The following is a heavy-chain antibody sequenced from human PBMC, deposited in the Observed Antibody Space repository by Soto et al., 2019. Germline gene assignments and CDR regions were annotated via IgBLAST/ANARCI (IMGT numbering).Heavy chain of an antibody. J-gene: IGHJ4*02. V-gene: IGHV3-48*02. Sequence: EVQLVESGGGSVQPGGSRSLPVAAPGSPSGPFSMNWVRQAPGRGLGWISTFSGGGRPISYADSVKGRFTISRDNAKNSLYLQMDSLTDEDTAVYYCARDLGWAFDSWGQGTLVTVSS. CDR2: FSGGGRPI. CDR1: GSPSGPFS. CDR3: ARDLGWAFDS. D-gene: IGHD6-19*01.